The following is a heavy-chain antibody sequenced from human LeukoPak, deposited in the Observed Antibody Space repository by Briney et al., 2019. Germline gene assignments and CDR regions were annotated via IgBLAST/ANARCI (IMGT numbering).Heavy chain of an antibody. CDR1: GGSISSSSYY. V-gene: IGHV4-39*01. Sequence: SETLSLTRTVSGGSISSSSYYWGWIRQPPGKGLEWIGSIYYSGSTYYNPSLKSRVTISVDTSKNQFSLKPSSVTAADTAVYYCARLSIAVAGTIYYWGQGTLVTVSS. CDR3: ARLSIAVAGTIYY. D-gene: IGHD6-19*01. CDR2: IYYSGST. J-gene: IGHJ4*02.